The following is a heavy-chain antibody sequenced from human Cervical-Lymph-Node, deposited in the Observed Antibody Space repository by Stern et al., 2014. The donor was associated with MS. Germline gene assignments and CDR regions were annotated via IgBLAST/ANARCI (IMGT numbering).Heavy chain of an antibody. J-gene: IGHJ4*02. CDR2: ISYDGSSQ. CDR3: ARPAAARYFDY. CDR1: GFTFGRHS. Sequence: VQLVESGGGVVQSGRSLRLSCATSGFTFGRHSMHWVRQAPGKGLEWVAIISYDGSSQHYPDSVKGRFTISRSNSNNTLFLQMNSLRVEDTAIYYCARPAAARYFDYWGQGSQVTVSS. V-gene: IGHV3-30-3*01. D-gene: IGHD6-25*01.